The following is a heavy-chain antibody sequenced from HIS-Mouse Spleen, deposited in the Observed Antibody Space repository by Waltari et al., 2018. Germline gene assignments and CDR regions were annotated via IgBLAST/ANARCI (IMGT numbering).Heavy chain of an antibody. V-gene: IGHV4-39*07. Sequence: QLQLQESGPGLVKPSETLSLTCTVSGGSISSSSYYWGWIRQPPGKGLEWIGSIYYSGSTYYTPPPKSRVTISVDTSKNQFSLKLSSVTAANTAVYCCAGEIPYSSSWYDWYFDLWGRGTLVTVSS. D-gene: IGHD6-13*01. J-gene: IGHJ2*01. CDR3: AGEIPYSSSWYDWYFDL. CDR2: IYYSGST. CDR1: GGSISSSSYY.